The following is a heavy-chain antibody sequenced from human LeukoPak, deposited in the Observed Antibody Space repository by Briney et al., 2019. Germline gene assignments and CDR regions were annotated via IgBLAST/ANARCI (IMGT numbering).Heavy chain of an antibody. V-gene: IGHV1-69*02. CDR1: GGTFSSYT. CDR2: IIPILGIA. Sequence: SVKVSCKASGGTFSSYTISWVRQAPGQGLEWMGRIIPILGIANYAQKFQGRVTITADKSTSTAYMELSSLRSEDTAVYYRARLPDVRTRYYYYGMDVWGQGTTVTVSS. CDR3: ARLPDVRTRYYYYGMDV. J-gene: IGHJ6*02. D-gene: IGHD1-14*01.